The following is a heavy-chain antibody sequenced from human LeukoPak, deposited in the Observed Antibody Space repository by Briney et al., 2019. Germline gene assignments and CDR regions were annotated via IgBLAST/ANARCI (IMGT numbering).Heavy chain of an antibody. V-gene: IGHV4-39*07. J-gene: IGHJ6*02. CDR3: ARGYYDSSGYYRYYYYYGMDV. D-gene: IGHD3-22*01. Sequence: SETLSLTCTVSGDSITSSSYYWGWIRQPPGKGLEWIATIYYSGSTYYNPSLKSRVTISVDTSKNQFSLKLSSVTAADTAVYYCARGYYDSSGYYRYYYYYGMDVWGQGTTVTVSS. CDR1: GDSITSSSYY. CDR2: IYYSGST.